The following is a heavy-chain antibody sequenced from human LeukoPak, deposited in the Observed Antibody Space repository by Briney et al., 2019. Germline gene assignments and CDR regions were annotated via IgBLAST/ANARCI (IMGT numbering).Heavy chain of an antibody. J-gene: IGHJ4*02. D-gene: IGHD4-17*01. CDR1: GFTFSSYG. CDR2: ISYDGSNK. CDR3: AKVSSFYGENRDFDY. V-gene: IGHV3-30*18. Sequence: GGSLRLSCAASGFTFSSYGMHWVRQAPGKGLEWVAVISYDGSNKYYADSVKGRFTISRDNSKNTLYLQMNSLRAEDTAVYYCAKVSSFYGENRDFDYWGQGTLVTVSS.